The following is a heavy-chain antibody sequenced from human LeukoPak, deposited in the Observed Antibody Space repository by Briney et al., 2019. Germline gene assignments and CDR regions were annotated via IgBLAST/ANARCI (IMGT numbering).Heavy chain of an antibody. CDR2: TRNKANSYTT. J-gene: IGHJ4*02. D-gene: IGHD4-17*01. CDR3: ASPDYGN. Sequence: GGSLRLSCAASGFTFSDHYMDWVRQAPGKGLEWVGRTRNKANSYTTEYAASVKGRLTISRDDSKNSLYLQMNSLKTEDTAVYYCASPDYGNWGQGTLVTVSS. V-gene: IGHV3-72*01. CDR1: GFTFSDHY.